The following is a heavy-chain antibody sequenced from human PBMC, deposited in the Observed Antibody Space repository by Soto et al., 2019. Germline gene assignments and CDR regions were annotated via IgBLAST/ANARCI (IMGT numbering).Heavy chain of an antibody. Sequence: GGSLRLSCAASGFTFSSYSMNWVRQAPGKGLEWVSYISSSSSTIYYADSVKGRFTISRDNAKNSLYLQMNSLRAEDTAVYYCAREEFGELLGPSDYWGQGTLVTVSS. V-gene: IGHV3-48*01. CDR1: GFTFSSYS. J-gene: IGHJ4*02. D-gene: IGHD3-10*01. CDR2: ISSSSSTI. CDR3: AREEFGELLGPSDY.